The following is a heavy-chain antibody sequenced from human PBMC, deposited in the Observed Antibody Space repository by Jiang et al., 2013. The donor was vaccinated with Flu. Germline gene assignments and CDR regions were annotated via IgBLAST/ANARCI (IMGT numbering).Heavy chain of an antibody. CDR2: MNPNSGNT. CDR1: GYTFTSYD. CDR3: ARVLSGSSDYYFDY. Sequence: VQLVESGAEVKKPGASVKVSCKASGYTFTSYDINWVRQATGQGLEWMGWMNPNSGNTGYAQKFQGRVTMTRNTSISTAYMELSSLRSEDTAVYYCARVLSGSSDYYFDYWGQGPWSPSPQ. V-gene: IGHV1-8*01. D-gene: IGHD1-26*01. J-gene: IGHJ4*02.